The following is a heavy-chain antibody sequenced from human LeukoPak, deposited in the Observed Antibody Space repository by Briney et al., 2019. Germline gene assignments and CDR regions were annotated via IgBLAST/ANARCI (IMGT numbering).Heavy chain of an antibody. D-gene: IGHD3-10*01. Sequence: PSETLSLTCTVSGGSISSSTYYWGWIRQPPGKGLEWIGSIYYSGNTYYNPSLKSRVTISLDTSKNQFSLKLNSVTAADTAVCYCARDPVFRWFDPWGQGTLVTVSS. CDR1: GGSISSSTYY. CDR2: IYYSGNT. V-gene: IGHV4-39*07. CDR3: ARDPVFRWFDP. J-gene: IGHJ5*02.